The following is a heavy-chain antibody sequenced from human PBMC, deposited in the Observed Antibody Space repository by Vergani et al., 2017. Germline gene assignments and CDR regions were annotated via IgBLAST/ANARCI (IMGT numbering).Heavy chain of an antibody. V-gene: IGHV3-23*01. Sequence: QLLESGGGLIQPGGSLRLSCAASGFTFNSYAMTWVRQAPGKGLEGVSGINNNGGSTYYADSVKGRFTISRDNSKTTLSLQMTDLRAEDTATYYCANVCGSTSCPYGGGSFDVWGHGTMGTVSS. CDR1: GFTFNSYA. CDR3: ANVCGSTSCPYGGGSFDV. J-gene: IGHJ3*01. CDR2: INNNGGST. D-gene: IGHD2-2*01.